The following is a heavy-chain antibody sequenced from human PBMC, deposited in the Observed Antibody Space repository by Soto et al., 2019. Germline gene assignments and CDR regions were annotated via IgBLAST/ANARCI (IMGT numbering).Heavy chain of an antibody. CDR3: ARRGSASYYDY. V-gene: IGHV3-23*01. Sequence: EVQLLESGGGLVQPGGSLRLSCAASGFTFSSYAMRWVRQAPGKGLEWVSAISGSGGSTYYADSVEGRFTISRDNSKNTLYLQMNSLRAEDAAVYYCARRGSASYYDYWGQGTLVTVSS. CDR1: GFTFSSYA. D-gene: IGHD6-19*01. J-gene: IGHJ4*02. CDR2: ISGSGGST.